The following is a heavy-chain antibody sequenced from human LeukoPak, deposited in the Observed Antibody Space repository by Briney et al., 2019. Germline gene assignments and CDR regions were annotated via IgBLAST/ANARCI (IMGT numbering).Heavy chain of an antibody. CDR2: IYDSGST. CDR3: ARTPGRIPHFDY. J-gene: IGHJ4*02. CDR1: GGSISSGGQY. Sequence: SETLSLTCTVSGGSISSGGQYWSWIRQPPGKGLEWIGYIYDSGSTYYNPSLKSRVTISVDRSKNQFSLKLSSVTAADTAVYYCARTPGRIPHFDYWGQGTLVTVSS. V-gene: IGHV4-30-2*01. D-gene: IGHD1-26*01.